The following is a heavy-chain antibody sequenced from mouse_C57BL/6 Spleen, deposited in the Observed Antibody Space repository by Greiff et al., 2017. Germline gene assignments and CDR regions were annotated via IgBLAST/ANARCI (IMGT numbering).Heavy chain of an antibody. CDR3: AREGITTVVATDYFDY. D-gene: IGHD1-1*01. CDR2: IDPSDSYT. CDR1: GYTFTSYW. V-gene: IGHV1-69*01. Sequence: VQLQQPGAELVMPGASVKLSCKASGYTFTSYWMHWVKQRPGQGLEWIGEIDPSDSYTNYNQKFKGKSTLTVDKSSSTAYMQLSSLTSEDSAVYYCAREGITTVVATDYFDYWGQGTTLTVSS. J-gene: IGHJ2*01.